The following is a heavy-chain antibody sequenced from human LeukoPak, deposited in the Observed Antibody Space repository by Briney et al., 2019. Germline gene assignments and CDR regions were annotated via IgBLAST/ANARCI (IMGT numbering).Heavy chain of an antibody. D-gene: IGHD6-19*01. CDR1: GGTFSSYA. Sequence: GASVKVSCKASGGTFSSYAISWVRQAPGQGLEWMGGIIPIFGTANYAQKFQGRVTITADESTSTAYMELSSLRSEDTAVYYCARPGSGWSDAFDIWGQGTMVTVSS. V-gene: IGHV1-69*13. CDR3: ARPGSGWSDAFDI. CDR2: IIPIFGTA. J-gene: IGHJ3*02.